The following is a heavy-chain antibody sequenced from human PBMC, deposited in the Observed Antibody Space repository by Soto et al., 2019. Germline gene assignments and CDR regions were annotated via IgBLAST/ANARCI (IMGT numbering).Heavy chain of an antibody. CDR3: ARGNPFNYAGFDV. CDR1: GYTFSDFD. CDR2: MNAKSGDT. V-gene: IGHV1-8*01. Sequence: ASVKVSCKASGYTFSDFDINWLRQASGQGPEWMGWMNAKSGDTFFAQRFQGKFNMTWDTSLSTANMEVGSLTSDDTAMYYCARGNPFNYAGFDVWGQGATVTV. D-gene: IGHD3-16*01. J-gene: IGHJ6*02.